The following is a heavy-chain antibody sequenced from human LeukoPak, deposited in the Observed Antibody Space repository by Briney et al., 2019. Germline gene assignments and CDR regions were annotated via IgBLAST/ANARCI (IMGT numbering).Heavy chain of an antibody. CDR1: GGSISSSSYY. V-gene: IGHV4-39*01. CDR2: IYYSGST. J-gene: IGHJ4*02. D-gene: IGHD3-10*01. CDR3: ASRGAMSDY. Sequence: PSETLSLTCTVSGGSISSSSYYWGWIRQPPGKGLEWIGSIYYSGSTYYNPSLKSRVTISVDTSKNQFSLKLSSVTAADTAVYYCASRGAMSDYWGQGTLVTVSS.